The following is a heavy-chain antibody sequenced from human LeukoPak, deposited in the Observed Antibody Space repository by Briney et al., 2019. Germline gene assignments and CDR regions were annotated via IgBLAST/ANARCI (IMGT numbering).Heavy chain of an antibody. J-gene: IGHJ3*02. D-gene: IGHD1-26*01. V-gene: IGHV3-23*01. CDR2: ISDSGGST. Sequence: GGSLRLSCAASGFTFSSYAMSWVRQAPGKGLEWVSTISDSGGSTYYADSVKGRFTISRDNSKNTLYLQMSSLRAEDTAVYYCAKDLVGIVGAYDAFDIWGQGTMVTVSS. CDR1: GFTFSSYA. CDR3: AKDLVGIVGAYDAFDI.